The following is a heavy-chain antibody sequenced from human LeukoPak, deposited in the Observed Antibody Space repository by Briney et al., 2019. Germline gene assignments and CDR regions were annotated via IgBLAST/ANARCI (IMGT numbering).Heavy chain of an antibody. CDR3: AGLRSRAFDI. CDR2: TYYTGTT. V-gene: IGHV4-59*08. J-gene: IGHJ3*02. D-gene: IGHD6-6*01. CDR1: GGSTVSHY. Sequence: SETLSLTCTVSGGSTVSHYWSWLRQPPGKGLEWIAYTYYTGTTNYNPSLKSRVTISIDTSKDQFSLRLSSVTAADTAVYYCAGLRSRAFDIWGPGTMVSVSS.